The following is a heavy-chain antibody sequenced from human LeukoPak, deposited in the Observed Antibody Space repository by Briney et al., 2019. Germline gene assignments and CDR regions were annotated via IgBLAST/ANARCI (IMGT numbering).Heavy chain of an antibody. J-gene: IGHJ4*02. CDR3: ARVEGPFDY. CDR2: ISYDGSNK. CDR1: GFTFSSYA. Sequence: GRSLRLSCAASGFTFSSYAMHWVRQAPGKGLEWVAVISYDGSNKYYADSVKGRFTISRDNSKNTLYLQMNSLRAEDTAVYYCARVEGPFDYWGQGTLVTVSS. V-gene: IGHV3-30-3*01.